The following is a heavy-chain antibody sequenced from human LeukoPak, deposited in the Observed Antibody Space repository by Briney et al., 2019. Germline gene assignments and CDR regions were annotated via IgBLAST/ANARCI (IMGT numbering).Heavy chain of an antibody. CDR3: AKDDRWLQFCC. CDR1: GFTFSSYA. J-gene: IGHJ4*02. Sequence: GGSLRLSCAASGFTFSSYAMSWVRQAPGKGLEWVSVISGSGVGTYYADSVKGRFTISRDNSKNTLYLQMNSLRAEDTAVYYCAKDDRWLQFCCWGQGTLVTVSA. D-gene: IGHD6-19*01. V-gene: IGHV3-23*01. CDR2: ISGSGVGT.